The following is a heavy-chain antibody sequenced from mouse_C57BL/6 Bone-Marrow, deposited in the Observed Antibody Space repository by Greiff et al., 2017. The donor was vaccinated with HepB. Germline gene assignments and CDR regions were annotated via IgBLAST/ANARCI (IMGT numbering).Heavy chain of an antibody. J-gene: IGHJ2*01. D-gene: IGHD1-1*01. CDR3: ARNSPQGYYGSNFDY. Sequence: VKLVESGPGLVAPSQSLSITCTVSGFSLTSYAISWVRQPPGKGLEWLGVIWTGGGTNYNSALKSILSISKDNSKSQVFLKMNSLQTDDTARYYCARNSPQGYYGSNFDYWGQGTTLTVSS. V-gene: IGHV2-9-1*01. CDR2: IWTGGGT. CDR1: GFSLTSYA.